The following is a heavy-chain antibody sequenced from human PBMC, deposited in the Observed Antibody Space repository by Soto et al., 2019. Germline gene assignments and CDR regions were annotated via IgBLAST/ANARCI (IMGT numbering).Heavy chain of an antibody. J-gene: IGHJ5*02. D-gene: IGHD4-17*01. CDR1: ASTFTGYT. CDR2: ISSLNGNT. V-gene: IGHV1-18*04. Sequence: QVHLVQSETEVKEPGASVKVSCKTSASTFTGYTINWVRQAPGQGLEWMGWISSLNGNTDYARKFQGRLTMTTNTSATTAYMELKNLRSDDTAAYFCARGTLTSGRWLGPCGQGTLVTVSS. CDR3: ARGTLTSGRWLGP.